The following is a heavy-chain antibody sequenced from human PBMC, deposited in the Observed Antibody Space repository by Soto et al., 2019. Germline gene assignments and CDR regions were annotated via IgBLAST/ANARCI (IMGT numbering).Heavy chain of an antibody. V-gene: IGHV1-2*04. CDR3: AREDYDSSGYYYVGQRGAFDI. CDR1: GYTFTGYY. Sequence: ASVKVSCKASGYTFTGYYMHWVRQAPGQGLEWMGWINPNSGGTNYAQKFQGWVTMTRDTSISTACMELSRLRSDDTAVYYCAREDYDSSGYYYVGQRGAFDIWGQGTVVTVSS. J-gene: IGHJ3*02. CDR2: INPNSGGT. D-gene: IGHD3-22*01.